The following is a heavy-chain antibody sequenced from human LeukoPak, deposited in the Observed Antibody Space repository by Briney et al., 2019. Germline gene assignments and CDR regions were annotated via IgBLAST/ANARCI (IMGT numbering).Heavy chain of an antibody. J-gene: IGHJ4*02. CDR2: IYYSGST. D-gene: IGHD2-2*01. CDR1: GGSISSSSYY. Sequence: SETLSLTCSVSGGSISSSSYYWGWIRQPPGKGLEWIGSIYYSGSTYYNPSLKSRVTISVDTSKNQFSLRLSSVSAADTAAYYCTRVRYCSSTSCYGWGYFDYWGQGTLVTVSS. V-gene: IGHV4-39*01. CDR3: TRVRYCSSTSCYGWGYFDY.